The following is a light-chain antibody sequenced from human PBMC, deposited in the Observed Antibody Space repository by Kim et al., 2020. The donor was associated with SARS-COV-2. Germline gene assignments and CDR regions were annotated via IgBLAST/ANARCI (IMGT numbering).Light chain of an antibody. CDR2: AAS. CDR3: QQHGQWPLT. J-gene: IGKJ4*01. Sequence: VSPGESATLSCRASEGVGRFLAWYQQKPGQTPRLLIYAASTRATGIPDRFSGSGSGTDFTVTISSLQSEDVAVYYCQQHGQWPLTFGGGTKVDIK. V-gene: IGKV3D-15*01. CDR1: EGVGRF.